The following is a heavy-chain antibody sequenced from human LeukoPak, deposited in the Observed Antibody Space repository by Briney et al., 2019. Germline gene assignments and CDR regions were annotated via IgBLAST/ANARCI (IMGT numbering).Heavy chain of an antibody. D-gene: IGHD3-3*01. CDR3: VRDLEWGNNDWFDP. Sequence: ASVEVSCKASGYTFTNYYIHWVRQAPGQRLEWMGVISPTGGDTNYAQKFQGRVTMTRDTSTNTVYMELSSLRSEDTAVYYCVRDLEWGNNDWFDPWGQGTLVTVSS. CDR2: ISPTGGDT. CDR1: GYTFTNYY. J-gene: IGHJ5*02. V-gene: IGHV1-46*01.